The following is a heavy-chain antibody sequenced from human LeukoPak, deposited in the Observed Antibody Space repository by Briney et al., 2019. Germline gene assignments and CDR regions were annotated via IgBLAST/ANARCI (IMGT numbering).Heavy chain of an antibody. D-gene: IGHD3-10*01. J-gene: IGHJ4*02. V-gene: IGHV4-34*01. CDR2: INHSGST. CDR3: VRARMDGLGTPYFDS. Sequence: SETLSLTCAVSGGSFSGYYWSWIRQPPGKGLEWIGEINHSGSTNYNPSLKSRVTVSVDPSRNQFSLKLNSVTAADTAVYYCVRARMDGLGTPYFDSCGQGTLVTVSS. CDR1: GGSFSGYY.